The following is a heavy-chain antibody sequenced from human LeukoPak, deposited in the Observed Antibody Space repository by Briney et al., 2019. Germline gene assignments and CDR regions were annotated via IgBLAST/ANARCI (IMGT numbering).Heavy chain of an antibody. D-gene: IGHD1-26*01. V-gene: IGHV4-34*01. CDR1: DGSFSGYY. Sequence: TSETLSLTCAVYDGSFSGYYWSWIRQPPGKGPEWIGEINHSGSTNYNPSLKSRVTISLDTSKSQFSLKVRYVTAADTAVYYCARGDGRIVGATLPDYWGQGTLVTVSS. J-gene: IGHJ4*02. CDR2: INHSGST. CDR3: ARGDGRIVGATLPDY.